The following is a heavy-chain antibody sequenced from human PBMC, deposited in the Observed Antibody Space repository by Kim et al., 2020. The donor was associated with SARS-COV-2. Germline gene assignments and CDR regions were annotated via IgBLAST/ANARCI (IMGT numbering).Heavy chain of an antibody. V-gene: IGHV3-23*01. D-gene: IGHD3-10*01. CDR2: ISGSGGST. J-gene: IGHJ6*02. CDR3: AKATYYYGSGSHPTPAGMDV. Sequence: GGSLRLSCAASGFTFSSYAMSWVRQAPGKGLEWVSAISGSGGSTYYADSVKGRFTISRDNSKNTLYLQMNSLRAEDTAVYYCAKATYYYGSGSHPTPAGMDVWGQGTTVTVSS. CDR1: GFTFSSYA.